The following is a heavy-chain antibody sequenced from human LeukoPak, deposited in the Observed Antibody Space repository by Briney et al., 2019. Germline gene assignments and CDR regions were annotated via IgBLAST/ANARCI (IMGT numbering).Heavy chain of an antibody. V-gene: IGHV4-34*01. Sequence: PSETLSLTCAVYGGSFSGYYGSWIRQPPGKGLEWIGEINHSGSTNYNPSLKSRVTISVDTSKNQFSLKLSSVTAADTAVYYCARRSYYFDYWGQGTLVTVSS. J-gene: IGHJ4*02. CDR1: GGSFSGYY. CDR3: ARRSYYFDY. CDR2: INHSGST.